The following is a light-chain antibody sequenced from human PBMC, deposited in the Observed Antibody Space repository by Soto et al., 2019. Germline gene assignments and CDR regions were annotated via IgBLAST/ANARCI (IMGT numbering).Light chain of an antibody. J-gene: IGLJ2*01. V-gene: IGLV2-8*01. CDR1: SSDVGGYNY. Sequence: QSALTQPPSASGSPGQSVAISCTGTSSDVGGYNYVSWYQQHPGKAPKLMIYEVNKRLSGVPDRFSGSKSGNTASLTVSGLQAEDEGDYYCSSYAGSNTVVFGGGTKLTVL. CDR2: EVN. CDR3: SSYAGSNTVV.